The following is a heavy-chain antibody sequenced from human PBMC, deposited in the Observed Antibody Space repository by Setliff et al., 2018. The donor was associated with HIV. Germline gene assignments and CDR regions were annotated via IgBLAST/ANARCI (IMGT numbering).Heavy chain of an antibody. D-gene: IGHD4-17*01. CDR3: ARDRDRKDTTYVRFDY. CDR2: LYSGGTT. V-gene: IGHV4-4*07. CDR1: GVSVNDYY. J-gene: IGHJ4*01. Sequence: VSGVSVNDYYWSWIRQPAGKGLEWIGRLYSGGTTNYNPSLKSRLTMSVDTSNNKFSLKLNSVTAADTAVYYCARDRDRKDTTYVRFDYWGHGIQVTVSS.